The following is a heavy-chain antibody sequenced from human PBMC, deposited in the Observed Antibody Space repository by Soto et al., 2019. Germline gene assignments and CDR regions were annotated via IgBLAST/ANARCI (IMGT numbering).Heavy chain of an antibody. CDR1: GYTFISCG. J-gene: IGHJ1*01. Sequence: ASVKVSCKASGYTFISCGISWVRQAPGQGLEWVGWMSAFTGKADYAKIFQDRVTMTTDTSTSTDYMELTSLKSDDTAVYYRARDQPYYGSGYYYSDSWGQGTLVTVSS. D-gene: IGHD3-10*01. CDR3: ARDQPYYGSGYYYSDS. CDR2: MSAFTGKA. V-gene: IGHV1-18*04.